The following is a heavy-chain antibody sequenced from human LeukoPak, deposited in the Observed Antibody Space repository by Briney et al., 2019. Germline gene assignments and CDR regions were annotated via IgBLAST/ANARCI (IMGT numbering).Heavy chain of an antibody. J-gene: IGHJ4*02. Sequence: SVKVSCTASGGTFSSYAISWVRQAPGQGLEWMGGIIPIFGTANYAQKFQGRVTITADESTSTACMELSSLRSEDTAVYYCARGNYYDSSGYPRRFDYWGQGTLVTVSS. V-gene: IGHV1-69*13. CDR1: GGTFSSYA. CDR3: ARGNYYDSSGYPRRFDY. D-gene: IGHD3-22*01. CDR2: IIPIFGTA.